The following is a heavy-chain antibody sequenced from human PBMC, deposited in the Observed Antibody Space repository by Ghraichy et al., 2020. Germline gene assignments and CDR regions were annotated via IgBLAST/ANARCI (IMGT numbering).Heavy chain of an antibody. CDR1: GFTFSSYA. CDR3: AKDDSSWLYYFDY. D-gene: IGHD6-13*01. Sequence: GESLRLSCAASGFTFSSYAMSWVRQAPGKGLEWVSAISGSGGSTYYADSVKGRFTISRDNSKNTLYLQMNSLRAEDTAVYYCAKDDSSWLYYFDYWGQGTLVTVSS. V-gene: IGHV3-23*01. CDR2: ISGSGGST. J-gene: IGHJ4*02.